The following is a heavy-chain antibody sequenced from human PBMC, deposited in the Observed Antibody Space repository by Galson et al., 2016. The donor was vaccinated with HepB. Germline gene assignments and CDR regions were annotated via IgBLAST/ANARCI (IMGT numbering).Heavy chain of an antibody. CDR1: SNGGYY. J-gene: IGHJ4*02. V-gene: IGHV3-49*03. Sequence: SNGGYYWGWIRRPPGKGLEWVGYIRSKTYRETTEYAASVKGRFTISRDDSKSIAYLQMNSLKTEDTAIYYCARRDGFNNPYWGQGTLVTVSS. CDR3: ARRDGFNNPY. CDR2: IRSKTYRETT. D-gene: IGHD5-24*01.